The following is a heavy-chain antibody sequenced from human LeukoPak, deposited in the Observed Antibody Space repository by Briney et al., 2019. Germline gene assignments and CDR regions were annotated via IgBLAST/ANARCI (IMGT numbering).Heavy chain of an antibody. J-gene: IGHJ4*02. CDR3: ARDSAWIQLWFWDY. Sequence: TGGSLRLSYAASGFTFSSYWMSWVRQAPGKGLEWVANIKQDGSEKYYVDSVKGRFTISRDNAKNSLYLQMNSLRAEDTAVYYCARDSAWIQLWFWDYWGQGTLVTVSS. D-gene: IGHD5-18*01. CDR2: IKQDGSEK. CDR1: GFTFSSYW. V-gene: IGHV3-7*01.